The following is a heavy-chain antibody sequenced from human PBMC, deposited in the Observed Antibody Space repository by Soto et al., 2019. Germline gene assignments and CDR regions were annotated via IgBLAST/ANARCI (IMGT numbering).Heavy chain of an antibody. Sequence: QVQLQQWGAGLLKPSETLSLTCAVYGGSFSGYYWSWIRQPPGKGLEWIGEINHSGSTNYNPSLKSRVTISVDTSKNQFSLKLSSVTAADTAVYYCAREEGRNCSSTSCYNNWFDPWGQGTLATVSS. CDR1: GGSFSGYY. J-gene: IGHJ5*02. V-gene: IGHV4-34*01. CDR3: AREEGRNCSSTSCYNNWFDP. CDR2: INHSGST. D-gene: IGHD2-2*02.